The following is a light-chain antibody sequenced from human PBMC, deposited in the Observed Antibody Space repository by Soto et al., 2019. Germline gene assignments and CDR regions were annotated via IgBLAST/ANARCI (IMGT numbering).Light chain of an antibody. J-gene: IGLJ1*01. CDR3: QSADTSGNIEV. CDR1: ALPRQY. Sequence: SYELTQPPSMSVSPGQTAVITCSGDALPRQYVYWFKQKPGQAPVLVIYQDTRRPSTIPARFSGSASGTTVTLTISEVQADDEADYYCQSADTSGNIEVFGPGTKVTVL. CDR2: QDT. V-gene: IGLV3-25*02.